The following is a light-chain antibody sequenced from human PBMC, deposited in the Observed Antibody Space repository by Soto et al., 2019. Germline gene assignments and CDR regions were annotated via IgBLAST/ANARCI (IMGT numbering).Light chain of an antibody. CDR1: QSVSSSY. V-gene: IGKV3-20*01. Sequence: EIVLTQSPGTLSLSPGERATLSCRASQSVSSSYLAWYQQKPGQTHRLLIYGASSRATGIPDRFSGSGSGTDFTLAISRLEPEDFAVYYCQQFGNSPYTFGQETKLDIK. J-gene: IGKJ2*01. CDR3: QQFGNSPYT. CDR2: GAS.